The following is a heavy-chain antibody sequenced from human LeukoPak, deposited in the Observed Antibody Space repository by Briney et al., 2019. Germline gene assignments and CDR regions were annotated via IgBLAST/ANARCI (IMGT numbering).Heavy chain of an antibody. CDR1: GFTFNRYA. D-gene: IGHD3-3*01. V-gene: IGHV3-23*01. J-gene: IGHJ4*02. Sequence: PGRSLRLSCAGSGFTFNRYAMTWVRQAPGKGLEWVSAISGTGGTTDYADSVKGRFTISRDNYKSMLFLQMNSLRVEDTAVYYCAKGGTGYYDFWSGYYPLSYWGQGSLVTVSS. CDR3: AKGGTGYYDFWSGYYPLSY. CDR2: ISGTGGTT.